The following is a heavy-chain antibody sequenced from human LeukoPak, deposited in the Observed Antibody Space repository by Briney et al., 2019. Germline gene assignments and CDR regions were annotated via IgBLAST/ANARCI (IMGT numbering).Heavy chain of an antibody. J-gene: IGHJ4*02. CDR3: AKNREWLAFDY. Sequence: GGSLRLSCAASGFTFSSYSMNWVRQAPGKGLEWVSSISSSSSYIYYADSVKGRFTISRDNSKNTLYLQMNSLRAEDTAVYYCAKNREWLAFDYWGQGTLVTVSS. V-gene: IGHV3-21*04. CDR2: ISSSSSYI. D-gene: IGHD6-19*01. CDR1: GFTFSSYS.